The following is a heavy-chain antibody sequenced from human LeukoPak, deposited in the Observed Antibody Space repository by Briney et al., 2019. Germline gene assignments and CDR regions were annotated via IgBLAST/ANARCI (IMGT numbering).Heavy chain of an antibody. CDR2: INHSGST. D-gene: IGHD6-13*01. CDR1: GGSFSGYY. V-gene: IGHV4-34*01. J-gene: IGHJ4*02. Sequence: SETLSLTCAVYGGSFSGYYWSWTRQPPGKGLEWIGEINHSGSTNYNPSLRSRVTISVDTSKNQFSLKLSSVTAADTAVYYCARRKLVIRGVSRSTLIDYWGQGTLVTVSS. CDR3: ARRKLVIRGVSRSTLIDY.